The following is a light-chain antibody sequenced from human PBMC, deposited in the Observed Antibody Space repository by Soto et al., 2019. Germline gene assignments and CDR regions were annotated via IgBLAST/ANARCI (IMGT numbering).Light chain of an antibody. CDR1: RSNIGSNY. Sequence: QSVLTQPPSASGTPGQRVTISCSGSRSNIGSNYVYWYQHLPGTAPKLLIYRNNQRPSGVPDRFSGSKSGTSASLAISGLRSEDEADYYCAGWDDSLRGQVFGTGTKLTVL. J-gene: IGLJ1*01. V-gene: IGLV1-47*01. CDR3: AGWDDSLRGQV. CDR2: RNN.